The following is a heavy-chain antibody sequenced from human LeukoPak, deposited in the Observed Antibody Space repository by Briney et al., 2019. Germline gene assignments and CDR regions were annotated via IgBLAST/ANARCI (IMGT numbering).Heavy chain of an antibody. D-gene: IGHD3-10*01. CDR1: GFTFSSYA. CDR3: AKRSGVLLWFGAHRVGYFDY. CDR2: ISGSGGST. J-gene: IGHJ4*02. Sequence: GGSLRLSCAASGFTFSSYAMSWVRQASGKGLEWVSAISGSGGSTYYADSVKGRFTISRDNSKNTLYLQMNSLRAEDTAVYYCAKRSGVLLWFGAHRVGYFDYWGQGTLVTVSS. V-gene: IGHV3-23*01.